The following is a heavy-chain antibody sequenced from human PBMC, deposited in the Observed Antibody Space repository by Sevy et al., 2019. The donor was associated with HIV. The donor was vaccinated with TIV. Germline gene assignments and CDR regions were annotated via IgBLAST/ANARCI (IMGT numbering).Heavy chain of an antibody. J-gene: IGHJ4*02. CDR2: INSDGSKT. CDR1: GFTFSSYW. Sequence: GGSLRLSCAASGFTFSSYWMPWVRQAPGKGLVWVSHINSDGSKTGYADSVKGRFTISRDNAKNTLYLQMNSLRAEDTAVYYCARDKSATAVDYWGQGTLVTVSS. CDR3: ARDKSATAVDY. V-gene: IGHV3-74*01. D-gene: IGHD6-25*01.